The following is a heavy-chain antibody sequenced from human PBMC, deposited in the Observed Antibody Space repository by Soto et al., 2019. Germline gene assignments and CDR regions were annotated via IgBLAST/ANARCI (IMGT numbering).Heavy chain of an antibody. CDR1: GFTFSSYA. D-gene: IGHD5-12*01. CDR2: ISYDGSNK. Sequence: GGSLRLSCAASGFTFSSYAMHWVRQAPGKGLEWVAVISYDGSNKYYADSVKGRFTISRDNSKNTLYLQMNSLRAEDTAVYYCARAPAGYGNYNWFDPWGQGTLVTVSS. CDR3: ARAPAGYGNYNWFDP. J-gene: IGHJ5*02. V-gene: IGHV3-30-3*01.